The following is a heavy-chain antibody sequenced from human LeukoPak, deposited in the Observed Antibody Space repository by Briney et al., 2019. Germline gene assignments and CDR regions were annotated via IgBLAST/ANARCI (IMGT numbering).Heavy chain of an antibody. D-gene: IGHD2-15*01. V-gene: IGHV3-30*04. J-gene: IGHJ4*02. CDR1: GFNTYS. Sequence: GKSLRLSCVASGFNTYSMHWVRQAPGKGLEWVAIISNDGRKTSYTDSVEGRFTISRDNSNNTLYLQMISLRAEDTAVYYCARAEYCSGGYCYLIESWGQGTLVTVSS. CDR3: ARAEYCSGGYCYLIES. CDR2: ISNDGRKT.